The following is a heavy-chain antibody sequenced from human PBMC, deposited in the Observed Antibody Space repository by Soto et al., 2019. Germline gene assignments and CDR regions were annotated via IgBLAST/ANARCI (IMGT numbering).Heavy chain of an antibody. CDR2: ISGSGGST. Sequence: GGSLRLSCAASGFTFSSYAMSWVRQAPGKGLEWVSAISGSGGSTYYADSVKGRFTISRDNSKNTLYLQMNSLRAEDTAVYYCAKDALPYSPYGDYNWFDPWGQGTLVTVSS. J-gene: IGHJ5*02. CDR1: GFTFSSYA. V-gene: IGHV3-23*01. D-gene: IGHD4-17*01. CDR3: AKDALPYSPYGDYNWFDP.